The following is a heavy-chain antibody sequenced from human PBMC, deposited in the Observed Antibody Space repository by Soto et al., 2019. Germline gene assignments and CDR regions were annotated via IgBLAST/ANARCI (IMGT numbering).Heavy chain of an antibody. CDR1: GGSISSGGYS. Sequence: QLQLQESGSGLVKPSQTLSLTCAVSGGSISSGGYSWSWLRQPPGKGLEGFGYIYHSGSNFSNPSLKSRVTISVDRSKNQFSLKLSSVTAADTAVYYCARGPPVGRWGQGTLVTVSS. V-gene: IGHV4-30-2*01. J-gene: IGHJ4*02. CDR3: ARGPPVGR. CDR2: IYHSGSN.